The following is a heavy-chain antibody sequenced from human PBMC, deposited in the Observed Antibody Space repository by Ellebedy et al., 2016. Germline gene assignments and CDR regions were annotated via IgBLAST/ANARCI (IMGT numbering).Heavy chain of an antibody. J-gene: IGHJ4*02. CDR3: GKEKWFGDLLTFDY. Sequence: GESLKISCAASGFTVSSNYMSWVRQAPGKGLEWVSAISASGDRTHYADSVKGRFTISRDISKNTLYLQMNSLRVDDTAVYYCGKEKWFGDLLTFDYWGQGTLVTVSS. V-gene: IGHV3-23*01. D-gene: IGHD3-10*01. CDR2: ISASGDRT. CDR1: GFTVSSNY.